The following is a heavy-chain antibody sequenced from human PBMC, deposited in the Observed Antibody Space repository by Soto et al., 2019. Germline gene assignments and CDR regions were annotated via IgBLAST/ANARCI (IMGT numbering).Heavy chain of an antibody. CDR1: GFTFNTYW. J-gene: IGHJ4*02. CDR2: IDNDGSAT. D-gene: IGHD1-1*01. CDR3: ARDNWNSY. V-gene: IGHV3-74*01. Sequence: GSLRLSCVASGFTFNTYWMHWVRQAPGKGLEWVSRIDNDGSATTYADSVKGRFTISRDNAKNTLFLQMNTLRVDDTAVYYCARDNWNSYWGQGTLVTVSS.